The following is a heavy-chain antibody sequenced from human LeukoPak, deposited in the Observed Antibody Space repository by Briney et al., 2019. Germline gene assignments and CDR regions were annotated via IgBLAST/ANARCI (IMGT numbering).Heavy chain of an antibody. CDR3: VGNYYDSSGLDY. V-gene: IGHV3-21*01. D-gene: IGHD3-22*01. J-gene: IGHJ4*02. CDR1: GFTFSTYS. CDR2: ISSSGAYI. Sequence: NPGGSLRLSCAASGFTFSTYSMNWVRHAPGKGLECVSSISSSGAYIYYADSVKGRFTISRDNAKKSLYLQMNSLRAEDTAIYYCVGNYYDSSGLDYWGQGTLVTVSS.